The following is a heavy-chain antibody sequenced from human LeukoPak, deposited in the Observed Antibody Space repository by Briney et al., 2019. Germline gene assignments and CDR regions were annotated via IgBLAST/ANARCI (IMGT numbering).Heavy chain of an antibody. Sequence: PSETLSLTCTVSGGSISSSSYYWGWIRQPPGKGLEWIGSIYYSGSTYYNPSLKSRVTISVDTSKNQFSLKLSSVTAADTAVYYCARHEHWGIDYWGQGTLVTVSS. CDR2: IYYSGST. CDR3: ARHEHWGIDY. CDR1: GGSISSSSYY. V-gene: IGHV4-39*01. J-gene: IGHJ4*02. D-gene: IGHD7-27*01.